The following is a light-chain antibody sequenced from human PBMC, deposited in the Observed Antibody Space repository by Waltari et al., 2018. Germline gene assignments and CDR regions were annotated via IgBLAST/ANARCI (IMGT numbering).Light chain of an antibody. J-gene: IGLJ2*01. CDR3: QAWDSSGVV. Sequence: SYELTQPPAVSVSPGPTARITRSGDKLGDKYACCYQQKPGQSPVLVIYQDSKRPSGIPERFSGSTSGNTATLTISGTQAMDEADYYCQAWDSSGVVFGGGTKLTVL. V-gene: IGLV3-1*01. CDR2: QDS. CDR1: KLGDKY.